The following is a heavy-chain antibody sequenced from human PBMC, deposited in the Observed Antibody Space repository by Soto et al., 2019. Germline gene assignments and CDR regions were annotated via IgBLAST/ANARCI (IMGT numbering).Heavy chain of an antibody. D-gene: IGHD3-22*01. V-gene: IGHV1-69*13. CDR1: GGTFSSYA. Sequence: SVKVSCKASGGTFSSYAISWVRQAPGQGLECMVGIIPIFGTANYAQKFQGRVTITADESTSTAYMELSSLRSEDTAVYYCARGPYYYDSSGYYYFDYWGQGTLVTVSS. CDR2: IIPIFGTA. CDR3: ARGPYYYDSSGYYYFDY. J-gene: IGHJ4*02.